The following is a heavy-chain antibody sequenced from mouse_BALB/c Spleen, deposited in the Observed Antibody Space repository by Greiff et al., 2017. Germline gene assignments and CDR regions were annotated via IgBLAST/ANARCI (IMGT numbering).Heavy chain of an antibody. Sequence: VKLVESGPGLVAPSQSLSITCTVSGFSLTSYGVHWVRQPPGKGLEWLGVIWAGGSTNYNSALMSRLSISKDNSKSQVFLKMNSLQTDDTAMYYCARDRGNGYDDWYFDVWGAGTTVTVSS. CDR1: GFSLTSYG. D-gene: IGHD2-2*01. CDR2: IWAGGST. V-gene: IGHV2-9*02. J-gene: IGHJ1*01. CDR3: ARDRGNGYDDWYFDV.